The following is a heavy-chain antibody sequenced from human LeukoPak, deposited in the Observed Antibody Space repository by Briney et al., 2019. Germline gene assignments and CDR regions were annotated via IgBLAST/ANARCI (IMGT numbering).Heavy chain of an antibody. CDR3: AKDLGSVVTPPSLDF. CDR1: GFTFTRFD. CDR2: ISGSGGDT. V-gene: IGHV3-23*01. Sequence: GGSLRLSCATSGFTFTRFDMNWVRQAPGKGLEWVSAISGSGGDTYYVDSVKGRFTIPRDNSKNTLYLQMSSLRAEDTAVYYCAKDLGSVVTPPSLDFWGQGTLVAVSS. D-gene: IGHD4-23*01. J-gene: IGHJ4*02.